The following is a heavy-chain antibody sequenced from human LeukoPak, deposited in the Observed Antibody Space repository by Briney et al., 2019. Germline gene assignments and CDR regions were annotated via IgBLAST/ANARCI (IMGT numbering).Heavy chain of an antibody. CDR3: ARDQKVGATPYFGMDV. J-gene: IGHJ6*02. CDR2: INPMLGTV. CDR1: GYTFTGYY. V-gene: IGHV1-69*08. D-gene: IGHD1-26*01. Sequence: SVKVSCKASGYTFTGYYMHWGRQAPGQGLEWMGWINPMLGTVNYAQKFQGRVTIIADKFTSTAYMELGSLRSEDTAVYYCARDQKVGATPYFGMDVWGQGTTVTVSS.